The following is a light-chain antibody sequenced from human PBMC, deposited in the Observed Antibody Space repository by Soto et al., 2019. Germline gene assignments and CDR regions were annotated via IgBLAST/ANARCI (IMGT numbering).Light chain of an antibody. Sequence: ENVLTQSPGTLSLSPGERATLSCRASQTVYNGYLAWYQQKPGQAPRLLIYDTSRRATGIPDRFSGSESGTDFTLTISRLEPEDFAVYYCQQYVSSPRTFGQGTKVEIK. CDR2: DTS. CDR1: QTVYNGY. J-gene: IGKJ1*01. V-gene: IGKV3-20*01. CDR3: QQYVSSPRT.